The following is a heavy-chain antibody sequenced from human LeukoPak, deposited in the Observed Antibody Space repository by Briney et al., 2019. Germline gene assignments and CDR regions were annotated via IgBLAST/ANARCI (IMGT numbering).Heavy chain of an antibody. Sequence: SETLSLTCNVSGGSIGGHTFYWDWIRQPPGQGLEWIATIYYNGNTFYNPSLKSRVAISIDMSKSQFSLHLSSVTAADTAIYYCARLTALAGHRGAFDIWGPGTMVTVSS. CDR2: IYYNGNT. CDR1: GGSIGGHTFY. V-gene: IGHV4-39*01. D-gene: IGHD6-19*01. J-gene: IGHJ3*02. CDR3: ARLTALAGHRGAFDI.